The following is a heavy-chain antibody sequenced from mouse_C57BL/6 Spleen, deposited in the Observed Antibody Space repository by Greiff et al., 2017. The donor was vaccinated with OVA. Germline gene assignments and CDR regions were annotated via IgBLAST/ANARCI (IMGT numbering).Heavy chain of an antibody. CDR2: IRSKSNNYAT. J-gene: IGHJ4*01. Sequence: EVKLQESGGGLVQPKGSLKLSCAASGFSFTTYAMNWVRQAPGQGLEWVARIRSKSNNYATYYADSVKDRFTISRDDSESMLYLQMNNLKTEDTAMYYCVRRDYDGNAMDYWGQGTSVTVSS. CDR3: VRRDYDGNAMDY. CDR1: GFSFTTYA. D-gene: IGHD2-4*01. V-gene: IGHV10-1*01.